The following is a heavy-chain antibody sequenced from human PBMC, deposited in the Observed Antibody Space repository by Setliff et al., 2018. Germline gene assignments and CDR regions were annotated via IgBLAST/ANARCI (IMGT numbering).Heavy chain of an antibody. Sequence: KPSETLSLTCAVSGNSISSGYCWGWIRQPPGKGLECIGSIYHSGSTFYNPSLKSRVTISLDTSKNQFSLKLRSVTAADTAVYYCARQGFGTTYMPFDYWDHGTQVTVSS. CDR1: GNSISSGYC. D-gene: IGHD1-7*01. CDR2: IYHSGST. V-gene: IGHV4-38-2*01. CDR3: ARQGFGTTYMPFDY. J-gene: IGHJ4*01.